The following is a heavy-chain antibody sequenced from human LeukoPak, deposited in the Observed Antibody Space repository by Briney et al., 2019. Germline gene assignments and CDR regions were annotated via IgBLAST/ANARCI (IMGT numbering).Heavy chain of an antibody. J-gene: IGHJ4*02. V-gene: IGHV4-39*01. CDR2: TYYSGST. CDR1: GGSISSSSYY. CDR3: ARGREVYFDWLKPDTYFDY. D-gene: IGHD3-9*01. Sequence: SETLSLTCTVSGGSISSSSYYWGWIRQPPGKGLEWIGSTYYSGSTYYNPSLKSRVTISLDTSKNQFPLKLSSVTAADTAVYYCARGREVYFDWLKPDTYFDYWGQGTLVTVSS.